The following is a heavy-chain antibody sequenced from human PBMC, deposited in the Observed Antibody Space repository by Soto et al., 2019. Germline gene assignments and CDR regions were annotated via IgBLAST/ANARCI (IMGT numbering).Heavy chain of an antibody. CDR1: GFTVRSNY. D-gene: IGHD3-16*01. V-gene: IGHV3-53*02. J-gene: IGHJ4*02. CDR3: ARVSSPFGY. CDR2: IYSSGNT. Sequence: EVQLVETGGGLIQPGGSLRLSCAVSGFTVRSNYMSWVRQAQGKGLEWVSIIYSSGNTYYPDSVKGRFTMSRDTSINTVFLQMSSLRAEDTAVYYCARVSSPFGYWGPGTLVTVSS.